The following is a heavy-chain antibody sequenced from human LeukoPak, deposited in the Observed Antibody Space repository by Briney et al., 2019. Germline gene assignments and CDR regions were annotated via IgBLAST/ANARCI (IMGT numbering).Heavy chain of an antibody. D-gene: IGHD3-10*01. CDR2: IYYSGST. V-gene: IGHV4-59*01. Sequence: KTSETLSLTCTVSGGSISSYYWSWIRQPPGKGLEWIGYIYYSGSTNYNPSLKSRVTISVDTSKNQFSLKLSSVTAADTAVYYCARASLRGLWVDYWGQGTLVTVSS. CDR3: ARASLRGLWVDY. CDR1: GGSISSYY. J-gene: IGHJ4*02.